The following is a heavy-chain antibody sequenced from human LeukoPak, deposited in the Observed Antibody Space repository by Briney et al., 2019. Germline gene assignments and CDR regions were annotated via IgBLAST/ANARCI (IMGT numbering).Heavy chain of an antibody. CDR1: GGSISNYY. V-gene: IGHV4-59*05. CDR3: ASGRRDGYNS. D-gene: IGHD5-24*01. Sequence: PSETLSLTCTVSGGSISNYYWSWIRQPPGKGLEWIGSSYYSGSAYYNPSLKSRVTISVDTSKNQFSLKLSSVTAADTAVYYCASGRRDGYNSWGQGTLVTVSS. CDR2: SYYSGSA. J-gene: IGHJ5*02.